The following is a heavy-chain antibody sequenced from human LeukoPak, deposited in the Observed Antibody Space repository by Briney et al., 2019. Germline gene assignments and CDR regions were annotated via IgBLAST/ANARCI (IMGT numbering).Heavy chain of an antibody. Sequence: PSETLSLTCTVTGGSISSSSYYWGWIRQPPGKGLEWIGSIYYSGSTYYNPSLKSRVTISVDTSKNQFSLKLGSVTAADTAVYYCASPVPLIAAAAQGGIDYWGQGTLVTVSS. J-gene: IGHJ4*02. CDR1: GGSISSSSYY. CDR2: IYYSGST. V-gene: IGHV4-39*01. D-gene: IGHD6-13*01. CDR3: ASPVPLIAAAAQGGIDY.